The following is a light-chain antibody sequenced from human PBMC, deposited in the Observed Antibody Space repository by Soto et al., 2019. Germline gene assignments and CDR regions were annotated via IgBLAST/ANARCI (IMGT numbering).Light chain of an antibody. Sequence: EMGLTQSPGTLSLSPGERATLSCRASQSVNNNYLAWYQQKPGQAPRLLIYGASSRATGIPDRFSRSRSGTALALTFSSLEPDEFAVYYCLQYGSSPYTFGQGTKLEIK. V-gene: IGKV3-20*01. CDR2: GAS. CDR1: QSVNNNY. J-gene: IGKJ2*01. CDR3: LQYGSSPYT.